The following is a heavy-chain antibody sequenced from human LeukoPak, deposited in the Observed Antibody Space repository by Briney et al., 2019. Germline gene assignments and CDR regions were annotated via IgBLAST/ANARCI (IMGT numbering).Heavy chain of an antibody. CDR2: IGYDGGNR. CDR1: VFTLSSSV. CDR3: AKKGEVVFDY. Sequence: GRSLSPSCALSVFTLSSSVMHWVRQAPSKGREWVAFIGYDGGNRHYAESVKGRFTISKDNSRNTLYLQMNSLRAEDTAVYYCAKKGEVVFDYWGQGTLVTVSS. V-gene: IGHV3-30*02. D-gene: IGHD3-22*01. J-gene: IGHJ4*02.